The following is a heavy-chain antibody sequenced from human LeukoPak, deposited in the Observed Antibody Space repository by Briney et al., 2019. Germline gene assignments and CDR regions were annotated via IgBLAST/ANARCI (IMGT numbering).Heavy chain of an antibody. D-gene: IGHD3-3*01. CDR3: ASPYYDFWSGHQNFYYYYMDV. CDR2: IYYSGST. CDR1: GGSISSSSYY. J-gene: IGHJ6*03. Sequence: SETLSLTCTVSGGSISSSSYYWGWIRQPPGKGLEWIGSIYYSGSTYYNPSLKSRVTISVDTSKNQFSLKLSSLTAADTAVYYCASPYYDFWSGHQNFYYYYMDVWGKGTTVTVSS. V-gene: IGHV4-39*01.